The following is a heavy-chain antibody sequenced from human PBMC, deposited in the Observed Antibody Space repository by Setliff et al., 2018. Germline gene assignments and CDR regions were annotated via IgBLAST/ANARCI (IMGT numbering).Heavy chain of an antibody. Sequence: PGGSLRLSCVASGFTFSNYGMHWVRQAPGKGLEWVAVVSYDGNVRYYADSVKGRFTISRDNSKNTLYLQMNSLRAEDTAVYYCAKVTNYYGSGSYLDYWGQGTLVTV. D-gene: IGHD3-10*01. CDR2: VSYDGNVR. CDR3: AKVTNYYGSGSYLDY. CDR1: GFTFSNYG. V-gene: IGHV3-30*12. J-gene: IGHJ4*02.